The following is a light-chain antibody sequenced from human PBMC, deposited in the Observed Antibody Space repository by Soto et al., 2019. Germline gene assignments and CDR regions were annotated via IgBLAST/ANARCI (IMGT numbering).Light chain of an antibody. CDR1: QRLSGW. CDR3: QQYNSYSGT. Sequence: RARQRLSGWLAWHQQKPGKAPKLLIYDVSALKRGVPPRFSGSGSGTEFTLTISSLQPDDFATYYCQQYNSYSGTFGQGSNVAIK. V-gene: IGKV1-5*01. CDR2: DVS. J-gene: IGKJ1*01.